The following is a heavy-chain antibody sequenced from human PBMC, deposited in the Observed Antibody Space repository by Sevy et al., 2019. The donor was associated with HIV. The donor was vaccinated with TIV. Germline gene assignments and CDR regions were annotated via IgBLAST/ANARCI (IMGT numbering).Heavy chain of an antibody. CDR3: ARDAFVLVTTGGKKDGYFQH. D-gene: IGHD4-17*01. V-gene: IGHV3-74*01. CDR1: GFTFSSNW. J-gene: IGHJ1*01. CDR2: INSDGGST. Sequence: GGSLRLSCAASGFTFSSNWMYWVRQAPGKGLVWVSRINSDGGSTDYADSVKDRFTISRDNAKKTRYLQMDSLRAEDTAVYYCARDAFVLVTTGGKKDGYFQHWGQGALVTVSS.